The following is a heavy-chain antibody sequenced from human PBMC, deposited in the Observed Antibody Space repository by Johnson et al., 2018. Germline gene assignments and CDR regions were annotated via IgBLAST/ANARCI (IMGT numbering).Heavy chain of an antibody. CDR2: ISYDGSTK. CDR3: ATDRGAAAGISCYGMDV. J-gene: IGHJ6*02. D-gene: IGHD6-13*01. Sequence: QVQLVQSGGGVVQPGRSLRLSCAASGFTFSSYGMHWVRQAPGKGLEWVAVISYDGSTKYYADSVKGRFTIPSDNSKNTLYLQMNSLGAEDTAVYYCATDRGAAAGISCYGMDVWGQGTMVTVSS. V-gene: IGHV3-30*03. CDR1: GFTFSSYG.